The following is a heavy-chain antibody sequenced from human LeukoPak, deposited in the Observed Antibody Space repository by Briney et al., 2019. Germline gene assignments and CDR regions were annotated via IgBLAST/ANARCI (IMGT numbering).Heavy chain of an antibody. D-gene: IGHD1-26*01. V-gene: IGHV4-59*01. CDR3: ACSIVGATSSDFDY. CDR1: GGSISSYY. Sequence: WETLSLTCTVSGGSISSYYWSWIRQPPGKGLEWIGYIYYSGSTNYNPSLKSRVTISVDTSKNQFSLKLSSVTAADTAVYYCACSIVGATSSDFDYWGQGTLVTVSS. CDR2: IYYSGST. J-gene: IGHJ4*02.